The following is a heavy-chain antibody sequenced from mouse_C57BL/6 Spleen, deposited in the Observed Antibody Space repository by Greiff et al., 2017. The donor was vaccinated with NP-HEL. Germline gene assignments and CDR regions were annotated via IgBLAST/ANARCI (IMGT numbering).Heavy chain of an antibody. V-gene: IGHV1-82*01. J-gene: IGHJ1*03. Sequence: QVQLKESGPELVKPGASVKISCKASGYAFSSSWMNWVKQRPGKGLEWIGRIYPGDGDTNYNGKFKGKATLTADKSSSTAYMQLSSLTSEDSAVYFCARLGYFDVWGTGTTVTVSS. CDR2: IYPGDGDT. CDR3: ARLGYFDV. CDR1: GYAFSSSW.